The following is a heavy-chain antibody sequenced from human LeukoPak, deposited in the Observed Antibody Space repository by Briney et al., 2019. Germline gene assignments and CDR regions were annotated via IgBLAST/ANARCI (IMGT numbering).Heavy chain of an antibody. V-gene: IGHV4-34*01. J-gene: IGHJ3*02. D-gene: IGHD4-17*01. CDR1: GGSFSGYY. CDR3: AREYGDNARRGGFDI. CDR2: INHSGNT. Sequence: SETLSLTCAVYGGSFSGYYWSWIRQPPGKGLEWIGEINHSGNTNYNPSLKSRVTISVDTSKNQFSLKLSSVTAADTAVYYCAREYGDNARRGGFDIWGQGTMVTVSS.